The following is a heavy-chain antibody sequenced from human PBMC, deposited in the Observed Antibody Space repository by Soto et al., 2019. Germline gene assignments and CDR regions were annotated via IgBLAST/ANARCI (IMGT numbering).Heavy chain of an antibody. CDR2: ITIGGNYI. D-gene: IGHD4-4*01. V-gene: IGHV3-21*01. CDR1: GFTFSSYS. CDR3: ARDPTVSYYFDY. J-gene: IGHJ4*02. Sequence: EVRLVESEGGRVTPGGSLRLSCAASGFTFSSYSMNWVRQAPGKGLEWVSSITIGGNYIYYADSVQGRFTISRDNAKNSLYLQMNSLRVEDTAVYYCARDPTVSYYFDYWGQGTLVTVSS.